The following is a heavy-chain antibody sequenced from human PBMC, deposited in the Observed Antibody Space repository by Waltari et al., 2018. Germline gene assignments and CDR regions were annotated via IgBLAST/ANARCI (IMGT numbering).Heavy chain of an antibody. Sequence: VQLLESGGGVVQPGGSLRLSCAASVFIFSRHRMPWVRQIPGKGLEWVAFISFDGKKIFDADSVRGRFTISRDNSNNIVFLQMNSLRPEDSGVYYCAKDGDYSLTEYDAFDVWGQGTVVTVSP. J-gene: IGHJ3*01. V-gene: IGHV3-30*02. CDR1: VFIFSRHR. CDR2: ISFDGKKI. D-gene: IGHD4-17*01. CDR3: AKDGDYSLTEYDAFDV.